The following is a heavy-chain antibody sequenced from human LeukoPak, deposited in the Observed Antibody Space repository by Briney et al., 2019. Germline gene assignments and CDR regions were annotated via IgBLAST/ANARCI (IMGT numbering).Heavy chain of an antibody. CDR3: ARDKEWLRLLDY. CDR2: ISGTGGKT. Sequence: GSLRLSCAASGFTFGTYAMSWVRQAPGKGLEWVSAISGTGGKTYSADSVKGRFTISRDNSKNTLYLQMNSLRTEDTAVYYCARDKEWLRLLDYWGQGTLVTVSS. V-gene: IGHV3-23*01. D-gene: IGHD5-12*01. J-gene: IGHJ4*02. CDR1: GFTFGTYA.